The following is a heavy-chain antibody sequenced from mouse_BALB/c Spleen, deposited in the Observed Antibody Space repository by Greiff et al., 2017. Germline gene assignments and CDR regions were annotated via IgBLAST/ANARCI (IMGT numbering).Heavy chain of an antibody. CDR1: GYSFTGYN. J-gene: IGHJ3*01. CDR3: AREEIYDGYYAWFAY. CDR2: IDPYNGGT. V-gene: IGHV1S135*01. Sequence: VQLQQSGPELGKPGASVKISCKASGYSFTGYNMYWVKQSHRKSLEWIGYIDPYNGGTSYNQKSKGKATLTVDKSSSTAYMHLNSLTSEDSAIYYCAREEIYDGYYAWFAYWGQGTLVTVSA. D-gene: IGHD2-3*01.